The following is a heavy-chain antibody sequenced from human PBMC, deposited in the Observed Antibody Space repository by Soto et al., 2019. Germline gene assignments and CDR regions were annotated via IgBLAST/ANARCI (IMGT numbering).Heavy chain of an antibody. J-gene: IGHJ6*02. D-gene: IGHD3-3*01. CDR3: ARDQDETIHSYYYGMDV. CDR1: GGSVSSGSYY. CDR2: IYYSGST. Sequence: PSETLSLTCTVSGGSVSSGSYYWSWIRQPPGKGLEWIGYIYYSGSTNYNPSLKSRVTISVDTSKSQFSLKLSSVTAADTAVYYCARDQDETIHSYYYGMDVWGQGTTVTGSS. V-gene: IGHV4-61*01.